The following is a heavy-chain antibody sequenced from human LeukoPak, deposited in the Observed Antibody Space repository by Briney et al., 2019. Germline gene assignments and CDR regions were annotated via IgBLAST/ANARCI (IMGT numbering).Heavy chain of an antibody. V-gene: IGHV4-39*07. CDR1: GGSISSSSYY. CDR3: ARDLDFDWLLAPYMDV. J-gene: IGHJ6*03. CDR2: NSGST. Sequence: SETLSLTCTVSGGSISSSSYYWGWIRQPPGKGLEWIGSNSGSTNYNPSLKSRVTISVDTSKNQFSLKLSSVTAADTAVYYCARDLDFDWLLAPYMDVWGKGTTVTVSS. D-gene: IGHD3-9*01.